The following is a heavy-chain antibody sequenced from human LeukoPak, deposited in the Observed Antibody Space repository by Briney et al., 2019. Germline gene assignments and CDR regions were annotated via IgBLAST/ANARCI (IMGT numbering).Heavy chain of an antibody. D-gene: IGHD6-13*01. CDR1: GFTFSNFW. CDR3: AKAYSSSWPNWFDP. CDR2: IYGDGSFT. J-gene: IGHJ5*02. Sequence: GGSLRLSCAASGFTFSNFWMHWVRQAPGKGLVWVALIYGDGSFTRYADSVKGRFTISRDNSKNTLYLQMNSLRAEDTAVYYCAKAYSSSWPNWFDPWGQGTLVTVSS. V-gene: IGHV3-74*01.